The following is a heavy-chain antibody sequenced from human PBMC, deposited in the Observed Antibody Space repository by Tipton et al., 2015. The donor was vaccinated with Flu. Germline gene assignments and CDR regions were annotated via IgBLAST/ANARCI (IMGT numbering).Heavy chain of an antibody. CDR2: FYNNGST. V-gene: IGHV4-4*07. D-gene: IGHD6-13*01. J-gene: IGHJ5*02. CDR3: AREGDDYSRSWYAS. CDR1: GGSISTYY. Sequence: TLSLTCSVSGGSISTYYWSWIRQPAGKGLEWVGHFYNNGSTRYNPSLKNRCTMSADTSRGQFSLKVTSVTAADTAVYFCAREGDDYSRSWYASWGQGILVTVSS.